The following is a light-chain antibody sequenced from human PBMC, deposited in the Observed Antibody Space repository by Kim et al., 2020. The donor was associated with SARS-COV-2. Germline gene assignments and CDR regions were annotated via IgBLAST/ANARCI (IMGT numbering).Light chain of an antibody. CDR2: KDS. J-gene: IGLJ3*02. Sequence: SYELTQPLSVSVSPGQTARITCSGDKLQNLNVHWYQQKPGQAPVLVMYKDSKRPSGIPERFSGSNSGNTATLTISRAQADDEADYYCQVWDSGTWVFGGG. V-gene: IGLV3-9*01. CDR1: KLQNLN. CDR3: QVWDSGTWV.